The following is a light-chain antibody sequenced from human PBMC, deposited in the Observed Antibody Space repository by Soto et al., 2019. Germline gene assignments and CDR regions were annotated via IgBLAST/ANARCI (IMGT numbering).Light chain of an antibody. CDR3: QQHYRWPQT. CDR2: AAS. CDR1: QSLSFN. Sequence: EIVMTQSPATLSVSPGERATLSCRASQSLSFNLAWYQQKPGQAPRLLIYAASTRATGIPDRFTGSGSGTEFTLTISSLQSEDFEVYYCQQHYRWPQTFAQGTNVDI. J-gene: IGKJ1*01. V-gene: IGKV3-15*01.